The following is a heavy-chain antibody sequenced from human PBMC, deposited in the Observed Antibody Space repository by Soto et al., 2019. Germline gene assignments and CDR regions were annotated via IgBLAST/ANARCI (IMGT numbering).Heavy chain of an antibody. J-gene: IGHJ3*01. V-gene: IGHV3-23*01. CDR3: AKDFIYDSDGYYYVSAFDF. Sequence: LRLSYAASGXIFNRYAMSWVRQAPWMGLEWVSTISGSGGFIYYADSVNCRFTISRDNSKHTLHLQMNSLRVEDTAVYYCAKDFIYDSDGYYYVSAFDFWRQGTMVVVS. CDR2: ISGSGGFI. D-gene: IGHD3-22*01. CDR1: GXIFNRYA.